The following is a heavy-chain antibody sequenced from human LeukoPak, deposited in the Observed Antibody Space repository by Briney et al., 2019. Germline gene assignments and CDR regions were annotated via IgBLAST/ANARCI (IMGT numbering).Heavy chain of an antibody. CDR2: ISAYNGNT. Sequence: GASVKVSCKASGYTFTSYGISWVRQAPGQGLEWMGWISAYNGNTNYAQKLQGRVTMTTDTSTSTAYMELRSLRSDDTAVYFCAVDFTGNYWAEWGQGALVTVSS. V-gene: IGHV1-18*01. CDR1: GYTFTSYG. CDR3: AVDFTGNYWAE. D-gene: IGHD1-26*01. J-gene: IGHJ4*02.